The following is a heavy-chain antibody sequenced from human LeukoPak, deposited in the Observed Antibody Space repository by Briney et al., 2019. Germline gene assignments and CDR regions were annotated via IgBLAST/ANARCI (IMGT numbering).Heavy chain of an antibody. CDR1: GFTFRSNG. Sequence: GGSLRLSCAASGFTFRSNGMHWVRQAPGKGLEWVAVIWYDGSNEYYGDPVKGRFTISRDNSKNTLYLQMTSLRAEDTAIYYCARGTTARDLAPFDYWGQGILVTVSS. D-gene: IGHD1-7*01. CDR3: ARGTTARDLAPFDY. CDR2: IWYDGSNE. V-gene: IGHV3-33*01. J-gene: IGHJ4*02.